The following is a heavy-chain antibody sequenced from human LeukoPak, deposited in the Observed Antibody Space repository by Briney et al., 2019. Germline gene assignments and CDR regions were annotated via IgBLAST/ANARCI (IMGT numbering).Heavy chain of an antibody. CDR2: IIPIFGTA. Sequence: SVKVSCKASGGTFSSYAISWVRQAPGQGLEWMGGIIPIFGTANYAQKFQGRVTITADESTSTAYMELSSLRSEDTAVYYCARGGRAAAGTVQYYFDYWGQGSLVTVSS. CDR3: ARGGRAAAGTVQYYFDY. V-gene: IGHV1-69*13. CDR1: GGTFSSYA. J-gene: IGHJ4*02. D-gene: IGHD6-13*01.